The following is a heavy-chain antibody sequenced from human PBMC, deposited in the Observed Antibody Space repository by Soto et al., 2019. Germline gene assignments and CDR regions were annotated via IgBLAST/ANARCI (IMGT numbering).Heavy chain of an antibody. D-gene: IGHD3-10*01. J-gene: IGHJ3*02. V-gene: IGHV4-59*01. Sequence: SETLSLTCTVSGGSISSYYWSWIRQPPGKGLEWIGYTYYSGSTNYNPSLKSRATISVDTSKNQFSLKLSSVTAADTAVYYCARVWGGAFDIWGQGTMVTVSS. CDR3: ARVWGGAFDI. CDR1: GGSISSYY. CDR2: TYYSGST.